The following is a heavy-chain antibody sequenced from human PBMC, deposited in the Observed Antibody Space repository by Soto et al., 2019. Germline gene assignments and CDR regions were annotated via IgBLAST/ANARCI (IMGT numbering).Heavy chain of an antibody. CDR2: VKDDGTEQ. D-gene: IGHD7-27*01. Sequence: GGSLRLSCAASGFIFTNYWMTWVRQPPGKGLEWVASVKDDGTEQYYVDSVKGRFIISRDDSKNSVYLHMNDLRGEDTAFYYCASDTPGDEGAFFDSWGQGALATVSS. CDR3: ASDTPGDEGAFFDS. CDR1: GFIFTNYW. V-gene: IGHV3-7*01. J-gene: IGHJ4*02.